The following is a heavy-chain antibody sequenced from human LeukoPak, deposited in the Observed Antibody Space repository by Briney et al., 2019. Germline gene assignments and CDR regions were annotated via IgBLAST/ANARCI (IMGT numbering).Heavy chain of an antibody. CDR2: IYYSGST. CDR1: GDSISSRTYY. V-gene: IGHV4-39*01. Sequence: PSETLSLTCTVSGDSISSRTYYWGWIRQPPGKGLEWIASIYYSGSTSYNPSLESRVTISVDTSKNQFSLKLRFVTAADMAVYYCATSTGSSNLGSWGQGTLVTVSS. D-gene: IGHD6-13*01. CDR3: ATSTGSSNLGS. J-gene: IGHJ4*02.